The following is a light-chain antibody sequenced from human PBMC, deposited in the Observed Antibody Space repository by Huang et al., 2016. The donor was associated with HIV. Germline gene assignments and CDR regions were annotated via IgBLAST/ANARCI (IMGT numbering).Light chain of an antibody. Sequence: EIVMTQSPPTLSASPGARATLSCRACQSVNRLAWYQQRPGQAPKLLVYDVSSRATGTPARIIGSGSGTDFTLTINTLQSEDFALYYCQQYDDWPPWSFGQGTRVDMK. CDR2: DVS. CDR3: QQYDDWPPWS. J-gene: IGKJ1*01. V-gene: IGKV3-15*01. CDR1: QSVNR.